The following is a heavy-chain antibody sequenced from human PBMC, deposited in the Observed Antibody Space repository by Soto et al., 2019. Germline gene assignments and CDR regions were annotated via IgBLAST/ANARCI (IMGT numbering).Heavy chain of an antibody. J-gene: IGHJ4*02. V-gene: IGHV1-46*01. D-gene: IGHD2-21*02. CDR3: ARGGHVVVVTAALDY. CDR1: GDTFADYY. Sequence: QVQLVQSGAEVKKTGASVKVSCKASGDTFADYYIHWVRQAPGQGLEWMGTVNPSGGHTTYAQHFLGRVTMTRDTSTSTLYMELTSLTSADTAVYYCARGGHVVVVTAALDYWGQGTLVTVSS. CDR2: VNPSGGHT.